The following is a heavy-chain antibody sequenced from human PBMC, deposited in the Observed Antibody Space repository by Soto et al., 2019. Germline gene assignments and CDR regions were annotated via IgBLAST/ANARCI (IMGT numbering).Heavy chain of an antibody. CDR2: IIPIFGTA. J-gene: IGHJ4*02. Sequence: SVKVSCKASGGTFSSYAISWVRQAPGQGLEWMGGIIPIFGTANYAQKFQGRVTITADESTSTAYMELSSLRSEDTAVYYCARVAQGDYYFDYWGQGTLVTVSS. D-gene: IGHD2-21*02. CDR3: ARVAQGDYYFDY. V-gene: IGHV1-69*13. CDR1: GGTFSSYA.